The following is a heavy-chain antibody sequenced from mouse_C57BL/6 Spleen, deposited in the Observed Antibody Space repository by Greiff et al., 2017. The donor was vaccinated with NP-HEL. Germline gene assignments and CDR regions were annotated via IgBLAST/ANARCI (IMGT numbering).Heavy chain of an antibody. V-gene: IGHV1-82*01. J-gene: IGHJ4*01. Sequence: VQLQQSGPELVKPGASVKISCKASGYAFSSSWMNWVKQRPGKGLEWIGRIYPGDGDTNYNGKFKGKATLTADKSSSTAYMQLSSLTSEDAAVYFCASITTVAAMDYGGQGTSVTGSS. D-gene: IGHD1-1*01. CDR2: IYPGDGDT. CDR1: GYAFSSSW. CDR3: ASITTVAAMDY.